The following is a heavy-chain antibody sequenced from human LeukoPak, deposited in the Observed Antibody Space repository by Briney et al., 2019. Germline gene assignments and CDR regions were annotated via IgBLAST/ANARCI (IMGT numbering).Heavy chain of an antibody. CDR3: ARARPPRGAYYYYYYMDV. V-gene: IGHV1-8*01. Sequence: AASVKVSCKASGYTLTSYDINWVRQATGQGLEWMGWMNPNSGNTGYAQKFQGRVTMTRNTSISTAYMELSSLRSEDTAVYYCARARPPRGAYYYYYYMDVWGKGTTVTVSS. CDR2: MNPNSGNT. J-gene: IGHJ6*03. CDR1: GYTLTSYD. D-gene: IGHD6-6*01.